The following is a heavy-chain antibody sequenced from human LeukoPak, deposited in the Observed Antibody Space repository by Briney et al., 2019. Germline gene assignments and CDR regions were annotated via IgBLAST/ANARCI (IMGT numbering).Heavy chain of an antibody. Sequence: PSETLSLTCTVSGGSISSYYWSWIRQPPGKGLEWIGYIYYSGSTNYNPSLKSRVTISVDTSKNQFSLELSSVTAADTAMYYCAREPLGSSGYMDVWGKGTTVTVSS. CDR2: IYYSGST. J-gene: IGHJ6*03. V-gene: IGHV4-59*01. CDR1: GGSISSYY. CDR3: AREPLGSSGYMDV. D-gene: IGHD3-10*01.